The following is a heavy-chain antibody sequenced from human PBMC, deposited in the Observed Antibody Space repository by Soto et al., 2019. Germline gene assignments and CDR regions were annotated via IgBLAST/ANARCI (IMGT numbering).Heavy chain of an antibody. Sequence: QVQLVQSGAEVKKPGASVKVSCKASGYTFTSYGISWVRQAPGQGLEWMGWISAYNGNTNYAQKLQGRVTMTTDTXXSPAYMELRSLGSDDTAVYYCARTDYYDSSGYSGYWGQGTLVTVSS. CDR3: ARTDYYDSSGYSGY. D-gene: IGHD3-22*01. J-gene: IGHJ4*02. V-gene: IGHV1-18*01. CDR2: ISAYNGNT. CDR1: GYTFTSYG.